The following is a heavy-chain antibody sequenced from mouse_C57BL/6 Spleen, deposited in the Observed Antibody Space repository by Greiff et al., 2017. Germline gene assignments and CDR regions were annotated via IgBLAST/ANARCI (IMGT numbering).Heavy chain of an antibody. D-gene: IGHD2-12*01. V-gene: IGHV5-15*01. CDR3: ARHGGSYDGYYFDY. Sequence: EVKVVESGGGLVQPGGSLKLSCAASGFTFSDYGMAWVRQAPRQGPAWVAFISTFAYSNYYADTVTGRFTISRENDKNTLYLELSSLRSEDTAMYYCARHGGSYDGYYFDYWGQGTTLTVSS. CDR2: ISTFAYSN. CDR1: GFTFSDYG. J-gene: IGHJ2*01.